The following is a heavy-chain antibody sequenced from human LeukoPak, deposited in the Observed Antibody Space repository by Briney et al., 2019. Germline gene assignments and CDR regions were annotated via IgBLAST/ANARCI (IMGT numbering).Heavy chain of an antibody. CDR3: ARDTGIAASADQFDY. V-gene: IGHV3-48*03. D-gene: IGHD6-13*01. CDR1: GFTFSSYE. CDR2: ISSSGSTI. Sequence: GGSPRLSCAASGFTFSSYEMNWVRQSPGKGLEWLSYISSSGSTIYYADSVKGRFTISRDNAKNSLYLQMNSLRAEDTAVYYCARDTGIAASADQFDYWGQGTLVTVSS. J-gene: IGHJ4*02.